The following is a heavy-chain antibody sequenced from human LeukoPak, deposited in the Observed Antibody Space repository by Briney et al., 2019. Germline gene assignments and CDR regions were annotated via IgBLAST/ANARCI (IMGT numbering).Heavy chain of an antibody. CDR1: GGSISSYY. V-gene: IGHV4-59*08. CDR2: IYYSGST. CDR3: ARHFGGSGSWVYFDY. D-gene: IGHD3-10*01. J-gene: IGHJ4*02. Sequence: SETLSLTCTVSGGSISSYYWSWIRQPPGKGLEWIGYIYYSGSTNYNPSLKSRVTISVDTSKNQFSLKLSSVTAEDTAVYYCARHFGGSGSWVYFDYWGQGTLVTVSS.